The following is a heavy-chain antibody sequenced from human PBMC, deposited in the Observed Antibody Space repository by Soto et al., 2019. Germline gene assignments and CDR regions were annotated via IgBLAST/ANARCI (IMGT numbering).Heavy chain of an antibody. CDR1: GGSIGSRDYY. V-gene: IGHV4-31*02. J-gene: IGHJ6*02. CDR3: ARDKGGAALKGSGMDV. CDR2: IYYNGNT. D-gene: IGHD2-8*01. Sequence: QVQMRQSGPGRVKPSQTLSLKCSVSGGSIGSRDYYCSWIRQHPEKGLEWIGSIYYNGNTDYNPSLRGRPTISLDASMNEFSLKLTSVTAADTAVYYCARDKGGAALKGSGMDVWGQGTTVTVS.